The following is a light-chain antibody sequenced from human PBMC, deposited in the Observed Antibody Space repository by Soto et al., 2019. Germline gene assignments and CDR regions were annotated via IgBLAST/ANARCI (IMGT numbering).Light chain of an antibody. J-gene: IGKJ1*01. Sequence: DIQMTQSPSTLSASVGDRVTITCRASQSISTWLAWYQQKPGKVPKLLIYDASSLESGVPSRFSGSGSGTEFTLTISSLLPDDSATYYCQQYNSYSQTFGQGTKVEIK. CDR1: QSISTW. CDR2: DAS. V-gene: IGKV1-5*01. CDR3: QQYNSYSQT.